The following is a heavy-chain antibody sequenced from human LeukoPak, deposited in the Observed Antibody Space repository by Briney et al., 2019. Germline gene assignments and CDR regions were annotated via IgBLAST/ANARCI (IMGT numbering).Heavy chain of an antibody. V-gene: IGHV3-30*04. Sequence: GGSLRLSCAASGFTFSSYAMSWVRQAPGKGLEWVAVISYDGNNKYYADSVKGRFTISRDNSKNTLYVQMNSLRAEDTAVYYCTRDGPVAGKGGFDYWGQGTLVTVSS. CDR1: GFTFSSYA. CDR2: ISYDGNNK. D-gene: IGHD6-19*01. J-gene: IGHJ4*02. CDR3: TRDGPVAGKGGFDY.